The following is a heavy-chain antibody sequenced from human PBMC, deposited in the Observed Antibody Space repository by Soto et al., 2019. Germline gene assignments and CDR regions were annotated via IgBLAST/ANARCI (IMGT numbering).Heavy chain of an antibody. V-gene: IGHV5-51*01. CDR2: IYPGDSDT. CDR1: GYSFTSYW. Sequence: AESLNISCEVSGYSFTSYWIGWVRQMPGKGLEWMGIIYPGDSDTRYSPSFQGQVTISADKSISTAYLQWSSLKASDTAMYYCARQYSIAAAVDYWGQGTLVTVSS. CDR3: ARQYSIAAAVDY. J-gene: IGHJ4*02. D-gene: IGHD6-13*01.